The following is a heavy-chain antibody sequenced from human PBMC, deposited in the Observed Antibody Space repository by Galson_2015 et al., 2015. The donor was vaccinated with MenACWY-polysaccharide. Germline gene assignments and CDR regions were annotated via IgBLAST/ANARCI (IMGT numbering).Heavy chain of an antibody. CDR1: GFTFSNYW. Sequence: SLRLSCAASGFTFSNYWMTWVRQAPGKGLEWVANIKKDGSEKYYVDSVKGRFTISRDNALYLQMNSLRAEDTAVYFCARGHYGMDVWGQGITVTVSS. CDR3: ARGHYGMDV. J-gene: IGHJ6*02. CDR2: IKKDGSEK. V-gene: IGHV3-7*01.